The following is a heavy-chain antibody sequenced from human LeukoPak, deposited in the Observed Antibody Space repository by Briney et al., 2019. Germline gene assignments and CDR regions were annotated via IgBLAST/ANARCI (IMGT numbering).Heavy chain of an antibody. D-gene: IGHD6-25*01. CDR3: ARGSSGWYYYGMDV. CDR1: GFTFSSYG. V-gene: IGHV3-33*03. J-gene: IGHJ6*02. CDR2: IWYDGSDI. Sequence: GRSLRLSCAASGFTFSSYGMHWVRQAPGKGLEWVALIWYDGSDIYYADSVKGRFTISRDNAKNSLYLQMNSLRAEDTALYYCARGSSGWYYYGMDVWGQGTTVTVSS.